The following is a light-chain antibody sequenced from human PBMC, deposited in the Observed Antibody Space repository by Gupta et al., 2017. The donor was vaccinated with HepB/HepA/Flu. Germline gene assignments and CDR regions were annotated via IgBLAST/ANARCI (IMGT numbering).Light chain of an antibody. V-gene: IGKV3-15*01. CDR2: GAS. J-gene: IGKJ1*01. Sequence: EILMTQSPATLSVSPGERATLSCRASQSVSSNLAWYQQQPGQAPRLLIYGASTRATGIPARFSGSGSGTEFTLTISSLQSEEFSVYYCQQYNNWPPCTFGQGTKVEIK. CDR3: QQYNNWPPCT. CDR1: QSVSSN.